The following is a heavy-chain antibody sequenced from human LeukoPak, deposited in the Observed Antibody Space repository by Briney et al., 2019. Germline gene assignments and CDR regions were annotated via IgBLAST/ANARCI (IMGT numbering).Heavy chain of an antibody. J-gene: IGHJ4*02. CDR1: GGSISSGDYY. V-gene: IGHV4-30-4*01. CDR2: IYYSGST. D-gene: IGHD6-19*01. Sequence: SETLSLTCTVSGGSISSGDYYWSWIRQPPGKGLEWIGYIYYSGSTYYNPSLKSRVTISVDTSKNQFSLKLSSVTAADTAVYYCARGPGLAVAGTGFDYWGQGTLVTVSS. CDR3: ARGPGLAVAGTGFDY.